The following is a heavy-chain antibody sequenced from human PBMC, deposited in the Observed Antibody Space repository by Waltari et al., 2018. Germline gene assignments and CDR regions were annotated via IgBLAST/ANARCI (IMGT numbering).Heavy chain of an antibody. V-gene: IGHV1-3*01. CDR2: NNAGNGNT. D-gene: IGHD6-19*01. CDR3: ARDKLRSSGPKGVDY. CDR1: GYTFTSYA. J-gene: IGHJ4*02. Sequence: QVQLVQSGAEVKKPGASVKVSCKASGYTFTSYAMHWVRQAPGQRLEWMGWNNAGNGNTKYSQKFQGRVTITRDTSASTAYMELSSLRSEDTAVYYCARDKLRSSGPKGVDYWGQGTLVTVSS.